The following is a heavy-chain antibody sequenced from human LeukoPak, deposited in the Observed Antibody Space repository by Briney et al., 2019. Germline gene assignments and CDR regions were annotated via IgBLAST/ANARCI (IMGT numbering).Heavy chain of an antibody. V-gene: IGHV1-69*04. D-gene: IGHD3-22*01. Sequence: SVKVSCKASGGTFSSYAISWVRQAPGQGLEWMGRIIPILGIANYAQKFQGRVTITADKSTSTAYMELSSLRSEDTAVYYCATRYYYDSSGCLDYWGQGTLVTVSS. J-gene: IGHJ4*02. CDR1: GGTFSSYA. CDR2: IIPILGIA. CDR3: ATRYYYDSSGCLDY.